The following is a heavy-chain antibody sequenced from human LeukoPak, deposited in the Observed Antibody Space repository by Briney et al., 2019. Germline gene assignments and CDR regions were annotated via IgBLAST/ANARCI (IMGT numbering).Heavy chain of an antibody. D-gene: IGHD2-2*01. Sequence: GRSLRLSCAASGFTFSSYGMHWVRQAPGKGLEWVAVIWYDGSNKYYADSVKGRFTISRDNSKNTLYLQMNSLRAEDTAVYYCARDPGIVVVPAAMPYYYGMDVWGQGTTVTVSS. CDR2: IWYDGSNK. V-gene: IGHV3-30*19. J-gene: IGHJ6*02. CDR1: GFTFSSYG. CDR3: ARDPGIVVVPAAMPYYYGMDV.